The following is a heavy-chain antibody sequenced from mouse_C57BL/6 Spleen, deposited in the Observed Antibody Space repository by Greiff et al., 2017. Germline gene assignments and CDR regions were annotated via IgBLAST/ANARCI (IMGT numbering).Heavy chain of an antibody. CDR3: ARSGVTLYYYAMDY. V-gene: IGHV1-18*01. CDR1: GYTFTDYN. CDR2: INPSNGGT. D-gene: IGHD2-2*01. Sequence: VHVKQSGPELVKPGASVKIPCKASGYTFTDYNMDWVKQSHGKSLEWIGDINPSNGGTIYNQKFKGKATLTVDKSSSTAYMELRSLTSEDTAVYYCARSGVTLYYYAMDYWGQGTSVTVSA. J-gene: IGHJ4*01.